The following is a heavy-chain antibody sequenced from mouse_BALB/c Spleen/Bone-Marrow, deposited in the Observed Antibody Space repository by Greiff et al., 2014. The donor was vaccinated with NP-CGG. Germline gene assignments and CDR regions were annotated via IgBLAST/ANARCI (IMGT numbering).Heavy chain of an antibody. J-gene: IGHJ4*01. Sequence: EVQLQQSGPELVKPGASVKMSCKASGYTFTSYVMHWVKQKPGQGLEWIGYINPYNDGTKYNEKFKGKATLTSDKSSSTAYMELSSLTSEDSAVYYCARGGYYGYYAMDYWGQGTPVTVSS. V-gene: IGHV1-14*01. CDR1: GYTFTSYV. CDR2: INPYNDGT. CDR3: ARGGYYGYYAMDY. D-gene: IGHD1-2*01.